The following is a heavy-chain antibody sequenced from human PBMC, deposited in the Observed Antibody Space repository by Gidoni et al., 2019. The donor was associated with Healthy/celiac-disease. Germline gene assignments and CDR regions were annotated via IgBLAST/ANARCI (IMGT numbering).Heavy chain of an antibody. CDR3: AREQTQYASWYAGFDP. D-gene: IGHD6-13*01. CDR1: GFTVSSNY. V-gene: IGHV3-66*02. CDR2: IYSGGST. J-gene: IGHJ5*02. Sequence: EVQLVESGGGLVQPGGSLRLSCAASGFTVSSNYMSWVRQAPGKGLEWVSVIYSGGSTYYADSVKGRFTISRDNSKNTLYLQMNSLRAEDTAVYYCAREQTQYASWYAGFDPWGQGTLVTVSS.